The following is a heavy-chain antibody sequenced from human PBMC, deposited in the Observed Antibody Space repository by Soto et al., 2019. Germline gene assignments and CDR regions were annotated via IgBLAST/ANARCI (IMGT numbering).Heavy chain of an antibody. J-gene: IGHJ4*02. CDR2: ISSSSSTI. CDR3: ARVFYSVAGTGGLDY. Sequence: EVQLVESGGGLVQPGGSLRLSCAASGFTFSSYSMNWVRQAPGKGLEWVSYISSSSSTIYYADSVKSRFTISRDNAKNSLYLQMNSLRDEDTAVYYCARVFYSVAGTGGLDYWGQGTLVTVSS. CDR1: GFTFSSYS. D-gene: IGHD6-19*01. V-gene: IGHV3-48*02.